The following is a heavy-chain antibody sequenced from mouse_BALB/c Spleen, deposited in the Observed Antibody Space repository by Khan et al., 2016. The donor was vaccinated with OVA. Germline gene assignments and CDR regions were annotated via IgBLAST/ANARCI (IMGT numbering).Heavy chain of an antibody. Sequence: EVELVESGGGLVKPGGSLKLSCAASGFAFSSYSMSWVRQTPEKRLEWVATITSGGSYTYYPDSVKGRFTISRANAKHTLYLQMSSLKSEDTAMYYCTRDRNYYGSSFYFDYWGQGTTLTVSS. CDR1: GFAFSSYS. D-gene: IGHD1-1*01. J-gene: IGHJ2*01. V-gene: IGHV5-6-4*01. CDR3: TRDRNYYGSSFYFDY. CDR2: ITSGGSYT.